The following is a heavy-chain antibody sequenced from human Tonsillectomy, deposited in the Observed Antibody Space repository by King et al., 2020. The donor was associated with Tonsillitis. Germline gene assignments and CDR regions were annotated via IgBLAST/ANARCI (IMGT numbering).Heavy chain of an antibody. D-gene: IGHD3/OR15-3a*01. CDR3: ASGGWTGTKWFDP. CDR2: INADSGAT. J-gene: IGHJ5*02. V-gene: IGHV1-2*02. Sequence: VQLVESGAEVKKPGASVKVSCKASGYNFTDTYMHWVRQIPGQGLDWMGWINADSGATKYAQKFQGRVTMTRDTSISTAHMELRRLTNDDTAVYYCASGGWTGTKWFDPWGQGTLVTVSS. CDR1: GYNFTDTY.